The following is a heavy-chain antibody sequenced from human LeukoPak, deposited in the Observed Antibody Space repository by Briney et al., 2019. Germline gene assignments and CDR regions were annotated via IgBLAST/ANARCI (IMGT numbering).Heavy chain of an antibody. CDR2: ISGSGGST. V-gene: IGHV3-23*01. J-gene: IGHJ4*02. D-gene: IGHD6-13*01. CDR3: AKGSIAAHDAKTTLDY. CDR1: GFILRSYA. Sequence: GGSLRLSCAASGFILRSYAMSWVRQAPGKGLEWVSAISGSGGSTYYADSVRGRFTISRDNSKNTLYVQMNSLRVEDTAVYYCAKGSIAAHDAKTTLDYWGQGTLATVSS.